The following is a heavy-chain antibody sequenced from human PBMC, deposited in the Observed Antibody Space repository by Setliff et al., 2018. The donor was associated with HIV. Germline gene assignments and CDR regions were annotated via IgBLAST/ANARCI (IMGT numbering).Heavy chain of an antibody. CDR3: AVDRHAFDI. CDR1: GYSFINYA. J-gene: IGHJ3*02. V-gene: IGHV7-4-1*02. CDR2: IHTEQGFP. Sequence: GASVKVSCKASGYSFINYAINWLRQAPGRGLEWMGWIHTEQGFPMYAQGFTGRFVFSLDPSVNTAYLQINSLTPDDGGVYYCAVDRHAFDIWGQGTVVT. D-gene: IGHD5-12*01.